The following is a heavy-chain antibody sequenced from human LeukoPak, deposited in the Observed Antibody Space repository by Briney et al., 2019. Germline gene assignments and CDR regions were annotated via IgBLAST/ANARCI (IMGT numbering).Heavy chain of an antibody. CDR1: GYTFTSSY. Sequence: ASVKVSCKASGYTFTSSYMHWVRQAPGQGLEWVGIINPGGGTTIYAQNFQGRVTMTRGTSTSTVYMELSSLRSEDTAVYYCARQRGGQYEDAFDIWGQGTMVTVSS. CDR3: ARQRGGQYEDAFDI. CDR2: INPGGGTT. J-gene: IGHJ3*02. D-gene: IGHD2-8*01. V-gene: IGHV1-46*01.